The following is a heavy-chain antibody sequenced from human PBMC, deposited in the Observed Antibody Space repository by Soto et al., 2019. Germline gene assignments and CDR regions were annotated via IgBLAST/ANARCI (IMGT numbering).Heavy chain of an antibody. CDR1: GDSVSSPYY. V-gene: IGHV4-4*02. CDR2: VFHTGTT. J-gene: IGHJ4*02. D-gene: IGHD6-19*01. Sequence: QVQLQESGPGLVKPSGTLSLTCAVSGDSVSSPYYWCWVRQPPGKGLEWIGEVFHTGTTSYNPSLRSRVTISMAKSINQFSLDQRSVTAADTAVYYCARSAGWYAVHSWGPGTLVIVSS. CDR3: ARSAGWYAVHS.